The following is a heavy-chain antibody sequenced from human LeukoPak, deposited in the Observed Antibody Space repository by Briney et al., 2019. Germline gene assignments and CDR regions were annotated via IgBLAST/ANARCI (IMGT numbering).Heavy chain of an antibody. CDR2: ISGSGGST. J-gene: IGHJ4*02. Sequence: GGSLRLSCAASGFTFSSYAMSWVRQAPGKGLEWVSAISGSGGSTYYADSVKGRFTISRDNSKNTLYLQMNSLRAEDTAVYYCAKGTNVVVVAAVFDYWGQGTLVTVPS. CDR1: GFTFSSYA. CDR3: AKGTNVVVVAAVFDY. D-gene: IGHD2-15*01. V-gene: IGHV3-23*01.